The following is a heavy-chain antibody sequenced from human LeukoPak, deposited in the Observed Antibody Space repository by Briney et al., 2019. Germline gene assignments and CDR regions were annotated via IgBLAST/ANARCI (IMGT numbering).Heavy chain of an antibody. CDR1: GDSINSSNSY. V-gene: IGHV4-39*07. J-gene: IGHJ4*02. D-gene: IGHD1-26*01. Sequence: PSETLSLTCTVSGDSINSSNSYWGWIRQPPGKGLEWIGSMWFGATTSYDPSLKSRVTISIDPSKNQFSLKLSSVTAADTALYYCARGRRGSYFQDYWGQGTLVTVSS. CDR3: ARGRRGSYFQDY. CDR2: MWFGATT.